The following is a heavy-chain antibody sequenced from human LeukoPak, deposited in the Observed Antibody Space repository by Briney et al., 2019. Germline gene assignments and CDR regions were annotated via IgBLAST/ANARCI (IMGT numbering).Heavy chain of an antibody. Sequence: SETLSLTCTVSGGSISSYYWSWIRQPPGKGLEWIGYIYYSGSTNYNPSLKSRVTISVDTSKNQFSLKLSSVTAADTAVYYCAREKEVARIHYGMDVWGQGTTVTVSS. D-gene: IGHD2/OR15-2a*01. V-gene: IGHV4-59*01. J-gene: IGHJ6*02. CDR3: AREKEVARIHYGMDV. CDR1: GGSISSYY. CDR2: IYYSGST.